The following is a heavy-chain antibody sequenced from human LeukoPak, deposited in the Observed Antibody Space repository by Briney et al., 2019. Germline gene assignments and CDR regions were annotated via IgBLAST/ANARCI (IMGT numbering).Heavy chain of an antibody. V-gene: IGHV1-8*02. CDR3: ARYYYDSSGYVFDY. CDR2: MNPNSGYT. Sequence: ASVKVSCKASGYTFTSYDINWVRQATGQGLEWMGWMNPNSGYTGYAQKFQGRVTMTRNTSISTAYMELSSLRSEDTAAYYCARYYYDSSGYVFDYWGQGTLVTVSS. CDR1: GYTFTSYD. D-gene: IGHD3-22*01. J-gene: IGHJ4*02.